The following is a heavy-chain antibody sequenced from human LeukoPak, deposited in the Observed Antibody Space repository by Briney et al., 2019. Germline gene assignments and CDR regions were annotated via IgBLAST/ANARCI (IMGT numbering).Heavy chain of an antibody. V-gene: IGHV4-34*01. D-gene: IGHD3-22*01. CDR1: GGSFSGDY. CDR3: ARVGYDSRPDY. J-gene: IGHJ4*02. Sequence: SETLSLTCAVYGGSFSGDYWSWSRQPPGKGLEWSGEINHSGSTNYNPSLKSRVTISVDTSKNQFSLKLSSVTAADTAVYYCARVGYDSRPDYWGQGTLVTVSS. CDR2: INHSGST.